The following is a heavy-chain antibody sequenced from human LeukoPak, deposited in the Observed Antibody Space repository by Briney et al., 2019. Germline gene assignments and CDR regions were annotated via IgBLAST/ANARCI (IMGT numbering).Heavy chain of an antibody. J-gene: IGHJ4*02. D-gene: IGHD3-16*01. CDR2: ISTYNGDT. Sequence: ASVKVSCKASGYNFISYATSWVRQAPGQGLEWMGWISTYNGDTNYAQKLQGRVTMTTDTSTSTAYMELRSLRSDDTAVYYCARGSSYGFSMGYWGQGTLVTVSS. V-gene: IGHV1-18*01. CDR3: ARGSSYGFSMGY. CDR1: GYNFISYA.